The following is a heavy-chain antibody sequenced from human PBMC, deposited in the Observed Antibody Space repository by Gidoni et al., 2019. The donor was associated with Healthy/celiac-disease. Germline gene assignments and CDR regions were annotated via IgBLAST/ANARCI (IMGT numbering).Heavy chain of an antibody. J-gene: IGHJ3*02. CDR2: IRSKAYGGTT. D-gene: IGHD3-22*01. V-gene: IGHV3-49*03. CDR3: TGTYYYDSSGYPRRAFDI. Sequence: EVQLVESGGGLVQPGRSLRLSCTADGFTFCAYALSWFRQAPGKGLEWVGLIRSKAYGGTTEYAASVKGRFTISRDDSKSIAYLQMNSLKTEDTAVYYCTGTYYYDSSGYPRRAFDIWGQGTMVTVSS. CDR1: GFTFCAYA.